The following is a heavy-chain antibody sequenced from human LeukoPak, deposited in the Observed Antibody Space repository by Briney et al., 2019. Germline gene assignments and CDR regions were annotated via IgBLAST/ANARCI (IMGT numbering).Heavy chain of an antibody. CDR2: IKEDGSEK. D-gene: IGHD6-6*01. CDR1: GFTFRGYW. V-gene: IGHV3-7*01. Sequence: GGSLRLSCAASGFTFRGYWMSWVGKAPGKGLEWVANIKEDGSEKYYVDSVKGRFTISRDNAKNSLNLQMDSLRVEDTAVYYCTRGDSSSKIDYWGQGTLVTVSS. CDR3: TRGDSSSKIDY. J-gene: IGHJ4*02.